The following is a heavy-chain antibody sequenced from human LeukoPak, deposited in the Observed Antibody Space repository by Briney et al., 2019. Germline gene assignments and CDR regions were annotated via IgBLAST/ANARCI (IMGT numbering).Heavy chain of an antibody. V-gene: IGHV1-24*01. CDR3: ATTSDYYDSSGPPFDY. CDR2: FDPEDGET. Sequence: GASVKVSCKVSGYTLTELSMHWVRQAPGKGLEWMGGFDPEDGETIYAQKFQGRVTMTEDTSTDTAYMELSSLRSEDTAVYYCATTSDYYDSSGPPFDYWGQGTLVTVSS. CDR1: GYTLTELS. J-gene: IGHJ4*02. D-gene: IGHD3-22*01.